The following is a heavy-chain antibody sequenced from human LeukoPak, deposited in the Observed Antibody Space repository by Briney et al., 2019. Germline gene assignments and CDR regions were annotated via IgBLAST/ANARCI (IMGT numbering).Heavy chain of an antibody. CDR2: IIPIFGTA. CDR1: GGTFSSYA. J-gene: IGHJ6*03. D-gene: IGHD1-26*01. Sequence: SVKVSCKASGGTFSSYAISWVRQAPGQGLEWMGGIIPIFGTANYAQKFQGRVTITADKSTSTAYMELSSLRSEDTAVYYCARELSGSYYYYYMDVWGKGATVTVSS. CDR3: ARELSGSYYYYYMDV. V-gene: IGHV1-69*06.